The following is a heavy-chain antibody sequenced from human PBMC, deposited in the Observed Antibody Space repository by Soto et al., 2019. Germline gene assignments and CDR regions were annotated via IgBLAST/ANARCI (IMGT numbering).Heavy chain of an antibody. V-gene: IGHV4-30-2*01. Sequence: QLQLQESGSGLVKPSQTLSLTCAVSGGSISSGGYSWSWIRQPPGKGLEWIGYIYHSGYTYYNPSLKSRVTISVDRSKNQFSLKLSSVTAVDTAVYYCARAHYGDYGYGMDVWGQGTTVTVSS. J-gene: IGHJ6*02. CDR3: ARAHYGDYGYGMDV. CDR1: GGSISSGGYS. D-gene: IGHD4-17*01. CDR2: IYHSGYT.